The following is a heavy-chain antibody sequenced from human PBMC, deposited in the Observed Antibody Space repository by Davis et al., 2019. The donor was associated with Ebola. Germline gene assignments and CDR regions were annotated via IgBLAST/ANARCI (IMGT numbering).Heavy chain of an antibody. D-gene: IGHD2-2*01. J-gene: IGHJ6*04. CDR1: GYTFTSYG. CDR3: ARATPLGYCSSTSCYGRPFGSRYGMDV. V-gene: IGHV1-69*13. CDR2: IIPIFGTA. Sequence: SVKVSCKASGYTFTSYGISWVRQAPGQGLEWMGGIIPIFGTANYAQKFQGRVTITADESTSTAYMELSSLRSEDTAVYYCARATPLGYCSSTSCYGRPFGSRYGMDVWGKGTTVTVSS.